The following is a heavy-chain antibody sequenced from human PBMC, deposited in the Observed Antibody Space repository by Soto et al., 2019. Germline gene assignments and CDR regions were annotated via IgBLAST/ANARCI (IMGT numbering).Heavy chain of an antibody. CDR1: GFTFSSYG. CDR3: GAGQFFSDY. D-gene: IGHD6-19*01. CDR2: ISFDGSNT. J-gene: IGHJ4*02. Sequence: ESGGGVVQPGRSLRLSCAASGFTFSSYGMHWVRQAPGKGLEWVALISFDGSNTYYADSVKGRFTISRDNSQNTLYLQMHRLRAEDTSLYYCGAGQFFSDYWGQGALVTVSS. V-gene: IGHV3-30*03.